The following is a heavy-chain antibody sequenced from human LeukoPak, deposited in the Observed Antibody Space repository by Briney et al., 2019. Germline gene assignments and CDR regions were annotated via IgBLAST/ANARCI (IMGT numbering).Heavy chain of an antibody. D-gene: IGHD2-2*01. J-gene: IGHJ4*02. Sequence: PGGSLRLSCAASGFTLSSYAMSWVRQAPGKGLEWVSAISGSGGSTYYADSVKGRFTISRDNSKNTLYLQMNSLRAEDTAVYYCAKQGPRLGYCSSTSCYFDYWGQGTLVTVSS. CDR2: ISGSGGST. V-gene: IGHV3-23*01. CDR3: AKQGPRLGYCSSTSCYFDY. CDR1: GFTLSSYA.